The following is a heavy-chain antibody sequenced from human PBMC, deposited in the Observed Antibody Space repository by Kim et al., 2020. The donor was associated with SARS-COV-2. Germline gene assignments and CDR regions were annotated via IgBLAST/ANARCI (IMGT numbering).Heavy chain of an antibody. V-gene: IGHV1-18*01. Sequence: ASVKVSCKASGYTFTSYGISWVRQAPGQGLEWMGWISAYNGNTNYAQKLQGRVTMTTDTSTSTAYMELRSLRSDDTAVYYCARDSPNWNYVLSHPFDWFDPWGQGTLVTVSS. J-gene: IGHJ5*02. D-gene: IGHD1-7*01. CDR2: ISAYNGNT. CDR3: ARDSPNWNYVLSHPFDWFDP. CDR1: GYTFTSYG.